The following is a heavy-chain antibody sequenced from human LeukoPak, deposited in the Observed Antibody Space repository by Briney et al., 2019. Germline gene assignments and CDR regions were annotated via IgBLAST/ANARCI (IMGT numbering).Heavy chain of an antibody. CDR3: ARGLTHYGDYDAY. J-gene: IGHJ4*02. V-gene: IGHV1-46*01. CDR1: GYTFTSYY. CDR2: INPSGGST. Sequence: ASVKVSCKASGYTFTSYYMHWVRQAPGQGLEWMGIINPSGGSTSYAQKFQDRVAMTRDTSTSTVYMQLSSLRSEDTAVCYCARGLTHYGDYDAYWGQGTLVTVSS. D-gene: IGHD4-17*01.